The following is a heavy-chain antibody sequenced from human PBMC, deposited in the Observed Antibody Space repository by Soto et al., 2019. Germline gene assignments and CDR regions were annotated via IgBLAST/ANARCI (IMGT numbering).Heavy chain of an antibody. Sequence: SETLSLTCTVSGGSVSSGSYYWSWIRQPPGKGLEWIGYIYYSGSTNYNPSLKSRVTISVDTSKNQFSLKLSSVTAADTAVYYCARRYGSAIDYWGQGTLVTVSS. CDR1: GGSVSSGSYY. CDR3: ARRYGSAIDY. D-gene: IGHD1-26*01. CDR2: IYYSGST. J-gene: IGHJ4*02. V-gene: IGHV4-61*01.